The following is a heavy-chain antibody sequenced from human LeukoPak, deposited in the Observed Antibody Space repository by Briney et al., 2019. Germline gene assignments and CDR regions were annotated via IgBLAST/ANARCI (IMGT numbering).Heavy chain of an antibody. CDR1: GGSIRSGSYY. CDR2: IYTSGST. CDR3: ARVFRGVVTPTYAFDI. D-gene: IGHD4-23*01. V-gene: IGHV4-61*02. J-gene: IGHJ3*02. Sequence: SQTLSLTCTVSGGSIRSGSYYWSWIRQPAGKGLEWIGRIYTSGSTNYNPSLKSRVTISVDTSKNQFSLKLSSVTAADTAVYYCARVFRGVVTPTYAFDIWGQGTMVTVSS.